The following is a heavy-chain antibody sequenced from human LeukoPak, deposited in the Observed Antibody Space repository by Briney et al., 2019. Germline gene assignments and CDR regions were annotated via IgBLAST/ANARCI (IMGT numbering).Heavy chain of an antibody. V-gene: IGHV3-48*03. D-gene: IGHD2-2*01. CDR3: ARALYCSSTSCYEYYYYGMDV. Sequence: PGGSLRLSCAASGFTFSSYEMNWVRQAPGKGLEWVSYISSSGSTIYYADSVKGRFTISRDNSKNTLYLQMNSLRAEDTAVYYCARALYCSSTSCYEYYYYGMDVWGKGTTVTVSS. CDR2: ISSSGSTI. J-gene: IGHJ6*04. CDR1: GFTFSSYE.